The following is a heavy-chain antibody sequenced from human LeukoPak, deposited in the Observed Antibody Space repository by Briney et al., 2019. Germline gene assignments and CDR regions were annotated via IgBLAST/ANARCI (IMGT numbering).Heavy chain of an antibody. Sequence: GRSLRLSCAASGFTFSSYAVHWVRQAPGKGLEWVAVISYDGSNKYYADSVKGRFTISRDNSKNTLYLQMNSLRAEDTAVYYCARDVLVVVITTVDYWGQGTLVTVSS. CDR3: ARDVLVVVITTVDY. D-gene: IGHD3-22*01. J-gene: IGHJ4*02. CDR1: GFTFSSYA. CDR2: ISYDGSNK. V-gene: IGHV3-30-3*01.